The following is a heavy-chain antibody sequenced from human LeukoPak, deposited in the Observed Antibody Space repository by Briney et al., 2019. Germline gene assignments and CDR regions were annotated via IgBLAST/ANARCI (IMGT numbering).Heavy chain of an antibody. J-gene: IGHJ4*02. Sequence: SETLSLTCAVSGGSISSYYWSWIRQPPGKGLEWIGYINYSGSTNYNPSLKSRVTISVDTSKNQFSLKLSSVTAADTAVYYCARSSRDYVWGSLTLDYWGQGTLVTVSS. CDR1: GGSISSYY. V-gene: IGHV4-59*01. CDR3: ARSSRDYVWGSLTLDY. CDR2: INYSGST. D-gene: IGHD3-16*01.